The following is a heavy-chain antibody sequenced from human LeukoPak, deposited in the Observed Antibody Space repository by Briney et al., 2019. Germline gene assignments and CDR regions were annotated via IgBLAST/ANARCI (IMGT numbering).Heavy chain of an antibody. CDR1: GFTFSSYA. J-gene: IGHJ4*02. V-gene: IGHV3-23*01. CDR2: ISGSGGNT. Sequence: GGSLRLSCAASGFTFSSYAMGWVRQAPGKGLEWVSVISGSGGNTYYADSVKGRFAISRDNSKNTLYLQMNSLRAEDTALYYCARQSGGSCYTSFDSWGQGTLVTVSS. D-gene: IGHD2-15*01. CDR3: ARQSGGSCYTSFDS.